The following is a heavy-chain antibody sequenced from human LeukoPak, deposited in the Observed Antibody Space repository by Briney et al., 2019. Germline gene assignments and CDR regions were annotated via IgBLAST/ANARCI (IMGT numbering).Heavy chain of an antibody. D-gene: IGHD1-26*01. CDR3: ARDLSGSYYPYFDY. Sequence: GGSLRLSCAASGFTFSSYAMSWVRQAPGKGLEWVSAISGSGGSTYYADSVKGRFTISRDNSKNTLYLQMNSLRAEDTAVYYCARDLSGSYYPYFDYWGQGTLVTVSS. CDR2: ISGSGGST. J-gene: IGHJ4*02. V-gene: IGHV3-23*01. CDR1: GFTFSSYA.